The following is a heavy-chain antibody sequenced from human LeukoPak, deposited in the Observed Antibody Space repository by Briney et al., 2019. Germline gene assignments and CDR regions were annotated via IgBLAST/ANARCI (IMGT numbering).Heavy chain of an antibody. CDR3: ARLSERWEMATIYGEGIKAYYFDY. D-gene: IGHD5-24*01. CDR1: GGSISSSSYY. J-gene: IGHJ4*02. CDR2: IYYSGST. V-gene: IGHV4-39*01. Sequence: SETLSLTCTVSGGSISSSSYYWGWIRQPPGKGLEWIGSIYYSGSTYYNPSLKSRVTISVDTSKNQFSLKLSSVTVADTAVYYCARLSERWEMATIYGEGIKAYYFDYWGQGTLVTVSS.